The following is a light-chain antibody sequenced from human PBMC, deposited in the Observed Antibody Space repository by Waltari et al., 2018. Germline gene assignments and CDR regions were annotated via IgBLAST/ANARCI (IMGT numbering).Light chain of an antibody. V-gene: IGLV2-14*03. CDR1: SSDFGANKY. CDR2: DVT. CDR3: SSRTNSITWV. J-gene: IGLJ3*02. Sequence: QSALTQPASVSGSPGQSITISCTATSSDFGANKYVSWYQQHPGKAPKVVIYDVTERPSGVSNRFSGSKAGSTASLTISGLQTEDEADDYCSSRTNSITWVFGGGTKVTVL.